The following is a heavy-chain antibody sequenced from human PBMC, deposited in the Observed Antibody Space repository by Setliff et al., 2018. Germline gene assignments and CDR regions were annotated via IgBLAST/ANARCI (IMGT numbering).Heavy chain of an antibody. CDR1: GGAFSTYS. CDR2: IIPILGIT. CDR3: AGTDAYCAGDCSIS. Sequence: SVKVSCKASGGAFSTYSLSWVRQALGQGFEWVGRIIPILGITNYTQRFQGRVTITADDSTSTIYMDVSSLRAKDTATYYCAGTDAYCAGDCSISWGQGTLVTVSS. D-gene: IGHD2-21*02. V-gene: IGHV1-69*13. J-gene: IGHJ5*02.